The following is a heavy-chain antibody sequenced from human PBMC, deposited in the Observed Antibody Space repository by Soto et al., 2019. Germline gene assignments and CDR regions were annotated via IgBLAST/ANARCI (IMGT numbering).Heavy chain of an antibody. CDR1: GFTFSIYT. V-gene: IGHV3-21*01. D-gene: IGHD2-15*01. CDR3: ARVRSGGSGYFDY. J-gene: IGHJ4*02. CDR2: IRDTSSHI. Sequence: GGTLRLSCAASGFTFSIYTMTWVRQAPGKGLEWVSSIRDTSSHIYYSDSVEGRFTVSRDNAKNSLYLQVNSLRAEDTAVYYCARVRSGGSGYFDYWGQGTLVTVYS.